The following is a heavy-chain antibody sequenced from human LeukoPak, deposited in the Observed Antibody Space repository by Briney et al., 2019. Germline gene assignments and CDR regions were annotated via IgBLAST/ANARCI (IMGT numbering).Heavy chain of an antibody. CDR3: AKRHTPCLYYFDY. CDR2: IIGSGRNT. D-gene: IGHD2-21*01. Sequence: GGSLRLSCAVSGFTFSSYVMSWVRQAPGKGLEWVSTIIGSGRNTYYADSVKGRFTISRDNSKNTLYLQMNSLRAEDTAVYYCAKRHTPCLYYFDYWGQGTLDTVSS. J-gene: IGHJ4*02. CDR1: GFTFSSYV. V-gene: IGHV3-23*01.